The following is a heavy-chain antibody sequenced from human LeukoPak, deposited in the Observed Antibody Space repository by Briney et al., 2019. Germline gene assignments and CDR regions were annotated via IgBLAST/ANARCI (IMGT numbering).Heavy chain of an antibody. CDR1: GGTFSSYA. V-gene: IGHV1-69*04. CDR2: IIPILGIA. CDR3: AREGYDSSGSY. J-gene: IGHJ4*02. Sequence: GASVKVSCKTSGGTFSSYAISWVRQAPGQGLEWMGRIIPILGIANYAQKFQGRVTITADKSTSTAYMELSSLRSEDTAVYYCAREGYDSSGSYWGQGTLVTVSS. D-gene: IGHD3-22*01.